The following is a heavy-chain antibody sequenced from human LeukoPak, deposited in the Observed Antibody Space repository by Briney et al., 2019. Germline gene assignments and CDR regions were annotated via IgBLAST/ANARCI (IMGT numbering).Heavy chain of an antibody. CDR3: ARGLFWGTYRSFDY. Sequence: GGSLRLSCAASGFTFSSYAMNWVRQAPGKGLEWVSSISGSVDTTYYADSVKGRFTISRDNSKNTLYLQMNSLRAEDSAAYYCARGLFWGTYRSFDYWGQGTLVTVSS. D-gene: IGHD3-16*02. CDR2: ISGSVDTT. V-gene: IGHV3-23*01. J-gene: IGHJ4*02. CDR1: GFTFSSYA.